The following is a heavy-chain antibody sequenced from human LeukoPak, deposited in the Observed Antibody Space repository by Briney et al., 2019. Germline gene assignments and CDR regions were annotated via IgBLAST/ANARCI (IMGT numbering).Heavy chain of an antibody. CDR2: IYSGGNT. D-gene: IGHD5-12*01. CDR3: ARDSGSPKYYFDY. Sequence: GGSLRLSCAASGLTVSSNCMSWVRQAPGKGLEWVSFIYSGGNTYYADSVKGRFTISRDNAKNSLYLQMNSLRAEDTAVYYCARDSGSPKYYFDYWGQGTLVTVSS. CDR1: GLTVSSNC. V-gene: IGHV3-53*01. J-gene: IGHJ4*02.